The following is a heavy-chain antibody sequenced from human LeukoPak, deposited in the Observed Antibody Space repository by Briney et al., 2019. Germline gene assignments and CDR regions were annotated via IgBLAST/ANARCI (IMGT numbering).Heavy chain of an antibody. J-gene: IGHJ4*02. V-gene: IGHV1-18*01. CDR1: GYTFTSYG. CDR3: ARWLVVVAATYYFDY. CDR2: ISAYNGNT. D-gene: IGHD2-15*01. Sequence: ASVKVSCKASGYTFTSYGISWVRQAPGQGLEWMGWISAYNGNTNYAQKLQGRATMTTDTSTSTAYMELRSLRSDDTAVYYCARWLVVVAATYYFDYWGQGTLVTVSS.